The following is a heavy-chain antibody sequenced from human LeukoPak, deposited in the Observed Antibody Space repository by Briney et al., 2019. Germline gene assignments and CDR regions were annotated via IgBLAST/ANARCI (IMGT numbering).Heavy chain of an antibody. J-gene: IGHJ4*02. CDR2: IYYTGRN. CDR1: LGSIHSHY. D-gene: IGHD6-19*01. Sequence: SETLSLTRLVSLGSIHSHYWGWIRQPPRKGVAGIGDIYYTGRNNYNPSLKSRVTISVDTSKNLLSLTLTSVLAADTAIYYCVRRDTGWNYFDYWGQGVLLTVSS. V-gene: IGHV4-59*08. CDR3: VRRDTGWNYFDY.